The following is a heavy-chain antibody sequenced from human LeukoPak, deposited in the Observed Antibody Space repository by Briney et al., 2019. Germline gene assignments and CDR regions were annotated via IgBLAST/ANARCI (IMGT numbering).Heavy chain of an antibody. D-gene: IGHD3/OR15-3a*01. V-gene: IGHV4-39*01. CDR1: GVSISSSNSY. J-gene: IGHJ4*02. CDR3: ARQTGSGLFILP. Sequence: SETLSLTCTVSGVSISSSNSYWGWIRQPPGKGLEWIGSIYYSGNTYYNASLKSQVSISIDTSKTQFSLRLTSVTAADTAVYYCARQTGSGLFILPGGQGILVTVSS. CDR2: IYYSGNT.